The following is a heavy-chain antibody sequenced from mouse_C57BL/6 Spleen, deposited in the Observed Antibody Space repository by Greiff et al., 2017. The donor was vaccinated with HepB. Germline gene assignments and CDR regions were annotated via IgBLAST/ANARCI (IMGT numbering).Heavy chain of an antibody. Sequence: QVTLKESGPGILQPSQTLSLSCSFSGFSLSTFGMGVGWIRQPSGKGLEWLAHIWWDDDKYYNPALKSRHTISKDTSKNQVFLKIANVDTADTATYYCAREAFIATVVADWYFDVWGTGTTVTVSS. CDR3: AREAFIATVVADWYFDV. J-gene: IGHJ1*03. CDR1: GFSLSTFGMG. V-gene: IGHV8-8*01. CDR2: IWWDDDK. D-gene: IGHD1-1*01.